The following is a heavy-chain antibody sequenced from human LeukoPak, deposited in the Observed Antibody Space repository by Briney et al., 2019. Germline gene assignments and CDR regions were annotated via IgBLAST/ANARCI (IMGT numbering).Heavy chain of an antibody. CDR3: AATIKRDYGDTNLDY. Sequence: SETLSLTCAVPGDSISSYFWSWIRQPPGKGLEWIGYMHNGVHTNYNPSLKSRVTISGDTSKNQLSLKLTSVTAADTAVYYCAATIKRDYGDTNLDYWGQGTLVPVSS. D-gene: IGHD4/OR15-4a*01. CDR2: MHNGVHT. J-gene: IGHJ4*02. V-gene: IGHV4-59*01. CDR1: GDSISSYF.